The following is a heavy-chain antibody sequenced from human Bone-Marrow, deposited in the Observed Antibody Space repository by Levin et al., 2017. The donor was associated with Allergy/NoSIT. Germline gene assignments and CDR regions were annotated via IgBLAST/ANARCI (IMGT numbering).Heavy chain of an antibody. CDR1: GFTFSSYA. V-gene: IGHV3-23*01. Sequence: GGSLRLSCAASGFTFSSYAMSWVRQAPGKGLEWVSAISGSGGSTYYADSVKGRFTISRDNSKNTLYLQMNSLRAEDTAVYYCAKDQEWLLLGGRHYGMDVWGQGTTVTVSS. CDR2: ISGSGGST. J-gene: IGHJ6*02. D-gene: IGHD3-22*01. CDR3: AKDQEWLLLGGRHYGMDV.